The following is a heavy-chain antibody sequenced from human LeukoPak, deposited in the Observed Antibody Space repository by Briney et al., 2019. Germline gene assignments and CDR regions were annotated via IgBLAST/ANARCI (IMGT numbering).Heavy chain of an antibody. CDR1: GFTFSRSS. J-gene: IGHJ4*02. D-gene: IGHD3-16*02. Sequence: GGSLRLSCAASGFTFSRSSMNWVRQAPGKGLESISYISSGGSTIYYADSVKGRFTISRDNAKNSLYLQMNNLRAEDTAIYYCSSGRLGELSPFDYWGQGTLVAVSS. CDR2: ISSGGSTI. V-gene: IGHV3-48*01. CDR3: SSGRLGELSPFDY.